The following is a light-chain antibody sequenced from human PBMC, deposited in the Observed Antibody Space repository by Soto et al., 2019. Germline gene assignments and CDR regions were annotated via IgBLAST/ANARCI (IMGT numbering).Light chain of an antibody. Sequence: EIVLTQSPGTLSLSPGERTTLSCRASQSISSTYFAWYQQKPGQAPRLLIYGASSRATGIPDRFSGSGSGTDFTLTISRLEPEDFAVYYCQQYGTSPQTFGQGTRVVIK. CDR2: GAS. V-gene: IGKV3-20*01. CDR3: QQYGTSPQT. J-gene: IGKJ1*01. CDR1: QSISSTY.